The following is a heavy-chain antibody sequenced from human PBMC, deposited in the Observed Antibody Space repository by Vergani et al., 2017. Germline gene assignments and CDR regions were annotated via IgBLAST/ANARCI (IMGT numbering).Heavy chain of an antibody. CDR2: ISNSGNTI. CDR3: AKDPSSPTVTSDYYYYYGMDV. CDR1: GFSFSDHY. J-gene: IGHJ6*02. D-gene: IGHD4-11*01. V-gene: IGHV3-11*01. Sequence: QVQLVESGGGEVQPGRSLRLSCSAAGFSFSDHYMTWIRQAPGKGLEWVSYISNSGNTIEYADYVKGRFSISRDNAKSSLFLQMDSLRAEDTAVYYCAKDPSSPTVTSDYYYYYGMDVWGQGTTVTVSS.